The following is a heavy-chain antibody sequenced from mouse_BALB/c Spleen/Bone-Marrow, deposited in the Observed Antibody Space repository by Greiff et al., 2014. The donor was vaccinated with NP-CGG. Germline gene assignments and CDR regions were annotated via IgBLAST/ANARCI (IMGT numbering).Heavy chain of an antibody. V-gene: IGHV2-9*02. D-gene: IGHD1-2*01. CDR2: IWADGST. Sequence: QVQLQQSGPGLVAPSQSLSISCTVSGFSLTSYGVHWVRQPPGKGLEWLGVIWADGSTNYNSALMSRLSISKDNSKSQVFLKMNSLQTDDTAMYYCARITTATGAMDYWGQGISVTVSS. CDR3: ARITTATGAMDY. J-gene: IGHJ4*01. CDR1: GFSLTSYG.